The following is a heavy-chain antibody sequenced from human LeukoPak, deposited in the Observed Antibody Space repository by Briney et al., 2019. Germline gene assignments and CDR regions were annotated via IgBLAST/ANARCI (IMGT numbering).Heavy chain of an antibody. J-gene: IGHJ3*02. D-gene: IGHD3-16*01. CDR3: ARGRLGAFDI. V-gene: IGHV4-31*03. CDR1: GGSISSGGYY. CDR2: IYYSGST. Sequence: SETLSLTCTVSGGSISSGGYYWSWIRQHPGKGLEWIGYIYYSGSTYYNPSLKSRVTISVDMSKNQFSLKLSSVTAADTAVYYCARGRLGAFDIWGQGTMVTVSS.